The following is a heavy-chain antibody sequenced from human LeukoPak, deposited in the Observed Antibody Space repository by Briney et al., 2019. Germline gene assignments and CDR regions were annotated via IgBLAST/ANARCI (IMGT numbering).Heavy chain of an antibody. Sequence: GGSLRLSCAASGFTVSSNDMSWVRQAPGKGLEWVSSITSSSTYIYYADSVKGRFTISRDNAKNSLYLQMNSLRAEDTAVYYCARAGFVGGFDYWGQGTLVTVSS. CDR3: ARAGFVGGFDY. V-gene: IGHV3-21*01. CDR1: GFTVSSND. J-gene: IGHJ4*02. CDR2: ITSSSTYI. D-gene: IGHD3-10*01.